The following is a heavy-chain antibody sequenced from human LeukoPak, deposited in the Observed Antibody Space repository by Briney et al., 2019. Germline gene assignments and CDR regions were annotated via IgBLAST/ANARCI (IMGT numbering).Heavy chain of an antibody. CDR1: DDSITMYY. V-gene: IGHV4-59*01. CDR2: VDHTGST. CDR3: ARGRVSSSTWYSTYYYYFYMDV. Sequence: SETVSLTCSVSDDSITMYYWTWIRQPPGKGLEWIGYVDHTGSTNFNPSLNGRVSISRDTTKNLFSLRLRSVTAADTAVYFCARGRVSSSTWYSTYYYYFYMDVWGKGTTVTVSS. D-gene: IGHD1-1*01. J-gene: IGHJ6*03.